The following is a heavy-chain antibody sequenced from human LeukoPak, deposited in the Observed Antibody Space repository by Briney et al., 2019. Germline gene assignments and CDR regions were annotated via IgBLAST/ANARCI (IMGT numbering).Heavy chain of an antibody. CDR3: AKDKFARDGYNLGTPFDI. D-gene: IGHD5-24*01. Sequence: ASVNVSCKASGGTFSSYAISWVRQAPGQGLEWMGRIIPILGTANYAQQFQGRVTITADKSTTTAYMELSSLRSEDTVVYYCAKDKFARDGYNLGTPFDIWGQGTMVTVSS. J-gene: IGHJ3*02. CDR1: GGTFSSYA. CDR2: IIPILGTA. V-gene: IGHV1-69*04.